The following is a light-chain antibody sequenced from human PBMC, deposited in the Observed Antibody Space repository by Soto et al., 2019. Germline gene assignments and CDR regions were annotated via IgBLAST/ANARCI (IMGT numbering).Light chain of an antibody. CDR2: DAS. Sequence: EIVLTQSPATLWLSPGEIATLSCGASQIVKNRYVAWYQQKPGLAPRLLIYDASTRATGIPDRFSGSGSGTDFTLTINRLEPEDFAVYYCQHYYATPGTFGQGTRLEIK. CDR1: QIVKNRY. V-gene: IGKV3D-20*01. J-gene: IGKJ5*01. CDR3: QHYYATPGT.